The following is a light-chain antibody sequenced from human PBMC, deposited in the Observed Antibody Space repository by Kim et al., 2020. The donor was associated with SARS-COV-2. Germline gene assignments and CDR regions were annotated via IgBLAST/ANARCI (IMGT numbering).Light chain of an antibody. V-gene: IGKV3-20*01. CDR1: QSVTSSY. Sequence: EIVLTQSPGTLSLSPGERATLSCRASQSVTSSYLAWYQQRPGQAPRLLMYDASNRAAGIPDRFSGSGSGTDFPPISRRLEPEDFSVYYWQQYGSSPPTFGQGTKVDIK. CDR2: DAS. CDR3: QQYGSSPPT. J-gene: IGKJ1*01.